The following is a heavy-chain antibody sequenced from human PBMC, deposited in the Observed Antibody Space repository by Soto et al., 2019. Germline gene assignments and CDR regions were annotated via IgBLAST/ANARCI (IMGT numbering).Heavy chain of an antibody. CDR2: INHSGST. D-gene: IGHD2-15*01. CDR1: GGSFSGYY. J-gene: IGHJ6*02. CDR3: ARAGYCSGGSCYSGSYYGMDD. Sequence: QVQLQQWGAGLLKPSETLSLTCAVYGGSFSGYYWSWIRQPPGKGLEWIGEINHSGSTNYNPSLKSRVTISVDTSKNQFSLKLSSVTAEDTAVYYCARAGYCSGGSCYSGSYYGMDDWGQGTTVTVSS. V-gene: IGHV4-34*01.